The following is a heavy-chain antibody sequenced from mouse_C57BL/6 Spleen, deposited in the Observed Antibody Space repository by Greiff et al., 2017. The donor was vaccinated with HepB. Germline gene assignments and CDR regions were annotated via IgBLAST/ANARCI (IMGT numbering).Heavy chain of an antibody. Sequence: QVQLQQSGPGLVQPSQSLSITCTVSGFSLTSYGAHWVRQSPGKGLEWLGVIWSGGSTDYNAAFISRLSISKDNSKSQVFFKMNSLQADDTAIYYCARNRDYYGSPPYWYFDVWGTGTTVTVSS. CDR1: GFSLTSYG. J-gene: IGHJ1*03. CDR2: IWSGGST. V-gene: IGHV2-2*01. CDR3: ARNRDYYGSPPYWYFDV. D-gene: IGHD1-1*01.